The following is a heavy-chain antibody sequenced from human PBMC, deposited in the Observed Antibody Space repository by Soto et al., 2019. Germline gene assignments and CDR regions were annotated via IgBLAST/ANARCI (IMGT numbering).Heavy chain of an antibody. J-gene: IGHJ4*02. D-gene: IGHD5-12*01. Sequence: QVQLQESGPVLVKPLETLSLTCTVSGGSINNNFWGWIRQPPGKGLEWIGYVYYDGHTDYNPSLESRVTIAVDTSKNQFSLRLTSVTAADTAVYYCARDLFGGYCLDYWGQGALVTVSS. CDR2: VYYDGHT. CDR3: ARDLFGGYCLDY. V-gene: IGHV4-59*01. CDR1: GGSINNNF.